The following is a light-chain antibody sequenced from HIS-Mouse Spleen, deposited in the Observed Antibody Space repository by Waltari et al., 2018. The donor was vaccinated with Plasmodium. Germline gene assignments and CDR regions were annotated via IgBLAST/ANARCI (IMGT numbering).Light chain of an antibody. V-gene: IGKV3-20*01. CDR3: QQYGSSSWT. Sequence: EIVLTQSPGTLSLSPGERATLSCMASQSVSSSYLAWYQQKPGQDPRLLIYGASSRATGIPDRFSGSGSGTDFTLTISRLEPEDFAVYYCQQYGSSSWTFGQGTKVEIK. J-gene: IGKJ1*01. CDR1: QSVSSSY. CDR2: GAS.